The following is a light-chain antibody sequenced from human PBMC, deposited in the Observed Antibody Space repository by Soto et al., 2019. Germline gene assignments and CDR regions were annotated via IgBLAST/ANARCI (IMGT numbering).Light chain of an antibody. V-gene: IGLV2-14*01. J-gene: IGLJ2*01. CDR3: SSYTSSSTLVV. CDR2: DVS. CDR1: SSDFGGYNY. Sequence: QSALTQPASVSGSPGQSITISCTGTSSDFGGYNYVSWYQQHPGKAPKLMIYDVSNRPSGVSNRFSGSKSGNTASLTISGLQAEDEDDYYCSSYTSSSTLVVFSGRTKATVL.